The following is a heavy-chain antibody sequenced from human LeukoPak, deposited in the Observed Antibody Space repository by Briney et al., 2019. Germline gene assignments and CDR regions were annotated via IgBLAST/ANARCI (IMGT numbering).Heavy chain of an antibody. D-gene: IGHD2-2*01. CDR3: ARTGYCSSTSCYYRGAFDY. V-gene: IGHV4-30-2*01. Sequence: SQTLSLTCSVSGGSISSGGYSWSWIRQPPGKGLEWIGYIYHSGSTYYNPSLKSQVTISVDRSKNQFSLKLSSVTAADTAVYYCARTGYCSSTSCYYRGAFDYWGQGTLVTVSS. J-gene: IGHJ4*02. CDR1: GGSISSGGYS. CDR2: IYHSGST.